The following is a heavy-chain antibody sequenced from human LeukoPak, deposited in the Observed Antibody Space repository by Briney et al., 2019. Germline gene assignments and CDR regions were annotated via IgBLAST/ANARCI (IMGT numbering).Heavy chain of an antibody. Sequence: GGSLRLSCAASGFIFNYYAMNWVRQAPGKGLEWVSTISDSGSTFYADSVKGRFTISRDNSKNTLFLQMNGLRAGDTAVYYCAKDWPSEWQQLPDYDAVDVWGQGTMVTVSS. CDR3: AKDWPSEWQQLPDYDAVDV. CDR2: ISDSGST. CDR1: GFIFNYYA. J-gene: IGHJ3*01. V-gene: IGHV3-23*01. D-gene: IGHD6-13*01.